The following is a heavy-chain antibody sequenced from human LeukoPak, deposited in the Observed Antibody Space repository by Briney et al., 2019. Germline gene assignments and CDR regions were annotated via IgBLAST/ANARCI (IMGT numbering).Heavy chain of an antibody. CDR3: TKESPYYFDRDYYFHY. D-gene: IGHD3-22*01. Sequence: GGSLRLSCAASGFTFSSTAMSWVRQAPGKGLEWVSSISDSGYSAYYADSVKGRFSISRDDSRNTVYLQMNSLRAEDTALYYCTKESPYYFDRDYYFHYWGQGTLVTVSS. CDR1: GFTFSSTA. V-gene: IGHV3-23*01. J-gene: IGHJ4*02. CDR2: ISDSGYSA.